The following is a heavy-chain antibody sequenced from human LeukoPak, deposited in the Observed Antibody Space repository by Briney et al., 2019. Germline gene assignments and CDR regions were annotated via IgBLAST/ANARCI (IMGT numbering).Heavy chain of an antibody. J-gene: IGHJ4*02. CDR2: MNPEASGK. CDR3: ARLAHNAWYAMDY. CDR1: GFTFSSYA. D-gene: IGHD6-13*01. V-gene: IGHV3-7*02. Sequence: PGRSLRLSCAASGFTFSSYAMHWVRQAPGKGLEWVADMNPEASGKYYVDSVKGRFTISRDSAKSSVYLQLDSLRVEDTALYFCARLAHNAWYAMDYWGQGTLVTVSS.